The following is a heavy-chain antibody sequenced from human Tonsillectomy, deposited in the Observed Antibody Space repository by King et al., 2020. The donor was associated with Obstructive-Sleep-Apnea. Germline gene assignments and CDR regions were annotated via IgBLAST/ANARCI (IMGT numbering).Heavy chain of an antibody. Sequence: VQLVESGAEVKKPGASLKVSCKASGNTFTSHYLHWVRQAPGQGLEWMGIINPSGGSTTSAQKFQGRVTMTRDTSTSTVYMELSNLRFEDTAVYYCARAGREVLPYFDHWGQGTLVTVSS. J-gene: IGHJ4*02. CDR2: INPSGGST. V-gene: IGHV1-46*01. CDR3: ARAGREVLPYFDH. CDR1: GNTFTSHY. D-gene: IGHD1-26*01.